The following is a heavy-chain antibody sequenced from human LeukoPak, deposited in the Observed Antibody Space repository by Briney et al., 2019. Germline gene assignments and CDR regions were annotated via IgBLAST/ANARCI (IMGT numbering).Heavy chain of an antibody. V-gene: IGHV1-2*02. D-gene: IGHD2-15*01. J-gene: IGHJ3*02. CDR1: GYTFTDYY. Sequence: ASVKVSCKASGYTFTDYYMHWVRQAPGQGLEWMGWINPNSGGTNYAQKFQGRVTMTRDTSISTAYMELSRLRSDDTAVYYCARGQGNRIGAFDIWGQGTMVTVSS. CDR2: INPNSGGT. CDR3: ARGQGNRIGAFDI.